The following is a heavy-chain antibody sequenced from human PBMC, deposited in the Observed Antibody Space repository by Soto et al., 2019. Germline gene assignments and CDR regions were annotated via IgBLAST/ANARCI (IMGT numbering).Heavy chain of an antibody. D-gene: IGHD6-19*01. CDR1: GGTFSSYA. J-gene: IGHJ2*01. V-gene: IGHV1-69*12. CDR2: IIPIFGTA. Sequence: QVQLVQSGAEVKKPGSSVKVSCKASGGTFSSYAISWVRQAPGQGLEWMGGIIPIFGTANYAQKFQGRVTITADESTSTAYMELSSLRSEDTAVYYFVSLDLGAVAGDTLHWYFDLWGRGTLVTVSS. CDR3: VSLDLGAVAGDTLHWYFDL.